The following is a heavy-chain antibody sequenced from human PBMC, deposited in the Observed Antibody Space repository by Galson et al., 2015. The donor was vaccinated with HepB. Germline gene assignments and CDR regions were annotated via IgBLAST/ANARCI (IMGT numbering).Heavy chain of an antibody. Sequence: SVKVSCKASGDTFSSQAINWVRQAPGQGLEWMGRIIPILGTANYAHKFQGRVTITAHKSTNTAYMELSSLRSEDTAVYYCATMVGYSGHDFTSMWGQGTLVTVSS. CDR3: ATMVGYSGHDFTSM. V-gene: IGHV1-69*04. D-gene: IGHD5-12*01. CDR1: GDTFSSQA. J-gene: IGHJ4*02. CDR2: IIPILGTA.